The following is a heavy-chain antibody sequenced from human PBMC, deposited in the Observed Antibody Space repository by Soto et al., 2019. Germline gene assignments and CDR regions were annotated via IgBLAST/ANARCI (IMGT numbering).Heavy chain of an antibody. V-gene: IGHV1-18*01. CDR1: GYTLTIDG. D-gene: IGHD2-21*02. Sequence: GASVNGACKAAGYTLTIDGVSWVRQAPGQGLEWMGWISAYNGNTNYAQKLQGRVTMTTDTSTSTAYMELRSLRSDDTAVYYCARDPGHIVVVTAPPFDYWGQGTLVTVYS. CDR3: ARDPGHIVVVTAPPFDY. CDR2: ISAYNGNT. J-gene: IGHJ4*02.